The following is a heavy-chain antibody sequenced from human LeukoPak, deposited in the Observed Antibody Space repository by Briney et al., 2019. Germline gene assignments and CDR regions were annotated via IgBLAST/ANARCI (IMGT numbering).Heavy chain of an antibody. CDR3: ARDYFRAVAAPFDP. Sequence: GASVKVSCKASGYTFTGYYMHWVRQAPGQGLEWVGYINPNTGVTRYAQKFQGRVTMTRDTSIRSAYMELGRLRSDDTAVYYCARDYFRAVAAPFDPWGQGTLVTVSS. J-gene: IGHJ5*02. V-gene: IGHV1-2*02. CDR1: GYTFTGYY. CDR2: INPNTGVT. D-gene: IGHD6-19*01.